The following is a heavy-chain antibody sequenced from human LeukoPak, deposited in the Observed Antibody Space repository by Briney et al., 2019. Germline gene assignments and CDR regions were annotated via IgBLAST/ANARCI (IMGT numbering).Heavy chain of an antibody. Sequence: SVKVSCKASGGTFISYAISWVRQAPGQGLEWMGGIIPIFGTANYAQKFQGRVTITADESPSTAYMELSSLRSEDTAVYYCALTYYYGSGSPFGFDYWGQGTLVTVSS. V-gene: IGHV1-69*01. CDR2: IIPIFGTA. CDR1: GGTFISYA. CDR3: ALTYYYGSGSPFGFDY. J-gene: IGHJ4*02. D-gene: IGHD3-10*01.